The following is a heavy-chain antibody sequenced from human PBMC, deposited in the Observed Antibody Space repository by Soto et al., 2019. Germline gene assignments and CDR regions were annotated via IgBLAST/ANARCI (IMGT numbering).Heavy chain of an antibody. Sequence: SETLSLTCTVSGGSISSYYWSWIRQPPGKGLEWIGYIYYSGSTNYNPSLKSRVTISEGTSKNQFSLKLSSVTAADTAVYYCARLGTGYCTNGVCYPPNWFDPWGQGTLVTVSS. CDR1: GGSISSYY. V-gene: IGHV4-59*08. D-gene: IGHD2-8*01. CDR2: IYYSGST. J-gene: IGHJ5*02. CDR3: ARLGTGYCTNGVCYPPNWFDP.